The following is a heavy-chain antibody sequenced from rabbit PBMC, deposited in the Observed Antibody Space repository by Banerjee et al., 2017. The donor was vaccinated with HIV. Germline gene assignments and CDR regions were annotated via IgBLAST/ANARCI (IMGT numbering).Heavy chain of an antibody. CDR2: INAGSSGST. Sequence: QEQLEESGGGLVKPGASLTLTCTASGFTLSSYWICWVRQAPGKGLEWIACINAGSSGSTGYASWAKGRFTISKTSWTTVTLQMTSLTAADTASYFCARDLAGVIGWNFNLWGPGTLVTVS. J-gene: IGHJ4*01. CDR3: ARDLAGVIGWNFNL. V-gene: IGHV1S45*01. D-gene: IGHD4-1*01. CDR1: GFTLSSYW.